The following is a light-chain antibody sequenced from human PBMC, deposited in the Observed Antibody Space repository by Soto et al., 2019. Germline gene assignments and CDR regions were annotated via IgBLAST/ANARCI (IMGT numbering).Light chain of an antibody. CDR1: QTISSW. CDR2: KAS. V-gene: IGKV1-5*03. J-gene: IGKJ1*01. CDR3: QHYNSYSQA. Sequence: DIQMTQSPSTLSGSVGDRVTITCRASQTISSWLAWYQQKPGKAPKLLIYKASTLKSGVPSRFSGSGSGTESTLTISSLQPDDFAPYYCQHYNSYSQAFGQGTKVELK.